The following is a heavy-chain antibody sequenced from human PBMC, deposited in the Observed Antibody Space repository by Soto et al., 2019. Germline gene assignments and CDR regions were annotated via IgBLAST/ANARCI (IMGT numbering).Heavy chain of an antibody. CDR1: GYTFTNYG. CDR3: ARDSPPVDY. Sequence: QVQLVQSGAEVKKPGASVKVSCKASGYTFTNYGLSWVRQAPGQGLEWMGWISAYNGNTKYAQKLQGRVTMTTDTSTSTAHMELRRLRADDTAGYYCARDSPPVDYWGQGALVTVSS. CDR2: ISAYNGNT. J-gene: IGHJ4*02. V-gene: IGHV1-18*01.